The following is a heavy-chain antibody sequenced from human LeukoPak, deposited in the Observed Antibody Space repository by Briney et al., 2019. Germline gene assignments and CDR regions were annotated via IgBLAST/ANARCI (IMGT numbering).Heavy chain of an antibody. D-gene: IGHD2-2*02. CDR3: ARGLGYCSSTSCYKGAHY. CDR1: GGSFSGYY. V-gene: IGHV4-34*01. J-gene: IGHJ4*02. CDR2: INHSGST. Sequence: SETLSLTCAVYGGSFSGYYWSWIRQPPGKGLEWIGEINHSGSTNYNPSLKSRVTISVDTSKNQFSLKLSSVTAADTAVYYCARGLGYCSSTSCYKGAHYWGQGTLVTVSS.